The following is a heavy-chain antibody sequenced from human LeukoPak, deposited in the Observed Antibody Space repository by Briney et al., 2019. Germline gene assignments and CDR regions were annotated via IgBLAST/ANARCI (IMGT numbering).Heavy chain of an antibody. CDR1: GFNFSSYA. D-gene: IGHD2-2*01. Sequence: GGSLRLSCAASGFNFSSYAMSWVRQAPGKGLEWVSAISGSGGSTYYADSVKGRFTISRDNSKNTLYLQMNSLRAEDTAVYYCAKDRVLVVVPAAVDYWGQGTLVTVSS. CDR3: AKDRVLVVVPAAVDY. J-gene: IGHJ4*02. V-gene: IGHV3-23*01. CDR2: ISGSGGST.